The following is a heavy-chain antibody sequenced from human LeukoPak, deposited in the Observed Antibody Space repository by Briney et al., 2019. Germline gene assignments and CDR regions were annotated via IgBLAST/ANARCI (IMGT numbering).Heavy chain of an antibody. J-gene: IGHJ6*02. D-gene: IGHD2-15*01. CDR2: IIPILGIA. CDR3: ARAVAYCSGGSCYSYYYGMDV. CDR1: GGTFSSYA. Sequence: SVKVSCKASGGTFSSYAISWVRQAPGQGLEWMGRIIPILGIANYAQKFQGRVTITADKSTSTAHMELSSLRSEDTAVYYCARAVAYCSGGSCYSYYYGMDVWGQGTTVTVSS. V-gene: IGHV1-69*04.